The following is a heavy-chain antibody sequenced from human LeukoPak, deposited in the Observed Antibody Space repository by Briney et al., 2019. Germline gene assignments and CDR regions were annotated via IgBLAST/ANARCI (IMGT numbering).Heavy chain of an antibody. J-gene: IGHJ4*02. Sequence: VQLGGSLRLSCAASGFDFSSNWMHWVRHAPGQGLVRVSRIKGDGISTNYADSVKGRFTISRDIAKNTLYLQMNSLRAEDTGVYYCAKDHYWSIDYWGRGTLVTVSS. V-gene: IGHV3-74*01. CDR2: IKGDGIST. CDR1: GFDFSSNW. D-gene: IGHD3-3*01. CDR3: AKDHYWSIDY.